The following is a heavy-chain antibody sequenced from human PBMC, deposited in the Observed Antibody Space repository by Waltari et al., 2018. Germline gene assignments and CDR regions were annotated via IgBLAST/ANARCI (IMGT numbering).Heavy chain of an antibody. CDR1: GFTFSSYS. CDR3: AGYSQYYSTLPAT. D-gene: IGHD2-15*01. Sequence: EVQLVESGGGLVQPGGSLRLSCAASGFTFSSYSMNRVRQAPGKGLEWVSYISSSSSTIYYADSVKGRFTISRDNAKTSLYLQMNSLRAEDTAVYYCAGYSQYYSTLPATGGQGTLVTVSS. V-gene: IGHV3-48*04. CDR2: ISSSSSTI. J-gene: IGHJ4*02.